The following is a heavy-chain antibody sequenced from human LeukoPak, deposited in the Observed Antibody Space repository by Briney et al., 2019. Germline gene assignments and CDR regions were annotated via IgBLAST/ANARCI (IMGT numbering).Heavy chain of an antibody. V-gene: IGHV3-33*01. Sequence: DRSLRLSCAASGFIFSSYGMDWVRQAPGKGLEWVAVIWYDGSNKYYADSVKGRFTISRDNSKDTVYLQMNSLRAEDTAVYYCARGDGPGSYCYFDYWGQGTLVTDCS. CDR3: ARGDGPGSYCYFDY. CDR2: IWYDGSNK. D-gene: IGHD3-10*01. CDR1: GFIFSSYG. J-gene: IGHJ4*02.